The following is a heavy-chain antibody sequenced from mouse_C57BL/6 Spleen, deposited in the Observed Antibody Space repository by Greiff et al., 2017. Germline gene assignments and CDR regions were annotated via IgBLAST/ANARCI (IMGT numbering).Heavy chain of an antibody. CDR1: GYSFTGYY. V-gene: IGHV1-42*01. D-gene: IGHD1-1*01. J-gene: IGHJ3*01. CDR2: INPSTGGT. Sequence: DVQLQESGPELVKPGASVKISCKASGYSFTGYYMNWVKQSPEKSLEWIGEINPSTGGTTYNQKFKAKATLTVDKSSSTAYMQLKSLTSEDSAVYYCARDYGSSFTWFAYWGQGTLVTVSA. CDR3: ARDYGSSFTWFAY.